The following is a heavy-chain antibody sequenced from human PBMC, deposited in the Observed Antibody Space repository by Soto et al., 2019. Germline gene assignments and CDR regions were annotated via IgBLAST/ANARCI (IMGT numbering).Heavy chain of an antibody. Sequence: PSETLSLTCTVSGDSISNYYWSWIRQPPGKRLEWIGYIYYTVSTIYNPSLESRVTMSVDTSKNQFSLRLRSVNAADTAVYYCAKYRRTAAEGFLLKYWGRGTLVTVTS. CDR2: IYYTVST. V-gene: IGHV4-59*01. CDR3: AKYRRTAAEGFLLKY. CDR1: GDSISNYY. D-gene: IGHD6-13*01. J-gene: IGHJ4*02.